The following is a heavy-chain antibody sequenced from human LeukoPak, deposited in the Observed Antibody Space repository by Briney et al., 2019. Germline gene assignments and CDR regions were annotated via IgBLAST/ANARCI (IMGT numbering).Heavy chain of an antibody. CDR2: VYHTGSP. CDR3: ARGGVVVAVYFDF. Sequence: SETLSLTCVVSGYSITTDYYWGCIRQPPGKGLEWIGSVYHTGSPYYNPSLKSRVTVSVDTSKNQVSLIMRSVTAADTAIYYCARGGVVVAVYFDFWGKGALVTVSS. V-gene: IGHV4-38-2*01. D-gene: IGHD2-15*01. CDR1: GYSITTDYY. J-gene: IGHJ4*02.